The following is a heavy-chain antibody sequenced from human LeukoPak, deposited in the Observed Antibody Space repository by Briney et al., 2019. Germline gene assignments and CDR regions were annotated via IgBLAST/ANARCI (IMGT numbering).Heavy chain of an antibody. D-gene: IGHD6-6*01. CDR1: GGTFSSYA. Sequence: SVKVSCKASGGTFSSYAISCVRQAPGQGLEWMGRIILILGIANYAQKFQGRVTITADKSTSTAYMELRSLRSEDTAVYYCARDIAARRGFDYWGQGTLVTVSS. V-gene: IGHV1-69*04. CDR3: ARDIAARRGFDY. CDR2: IILILGIA. J-gene: IGHJ4*02.